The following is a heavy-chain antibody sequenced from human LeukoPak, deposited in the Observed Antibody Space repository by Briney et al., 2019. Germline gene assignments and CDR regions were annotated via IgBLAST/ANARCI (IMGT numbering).Heavy chain of an antibody. Sequence: GASAKVSCKASGYTFTSYYMHWVRQAPGQGLEWMGIINPSGGSTSYAQKFQGRVTMTRDTSTSTVYMELSSLRSEDTAVYYCARDRYCSGGSCYSWAWFDPWGQGTLVTVSS. V-gene: IGHV1-46*01. CDR2: INPSGGST. CDR3: ARDRYCSGGSCYSWAWFDP. CDR1: GYTFTSYY. D-gene: IGHD2-15*01. J-gene: IGHJ5*02.